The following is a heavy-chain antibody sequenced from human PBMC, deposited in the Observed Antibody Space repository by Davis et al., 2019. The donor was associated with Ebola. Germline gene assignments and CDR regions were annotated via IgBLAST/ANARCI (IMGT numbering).Heavy chain of an antibody. Sequence: PSETLSLTCTVSGASIATSGYYWGWIRQPPGKGLEWIGTLFYSGSTYYNPSLKSRVTISVNTSKNQFSLNLRSVTAADTAVYYCARTGGYYEDHGMDVWGQGTTLIVSS. CDR2: LFYSGST. V-gene: IGHV4-39*01. D-gene: IGHD3-3*01. J-gene: IGHJ6*02. CDR1: GASIATSGYY. CDR3: ARTGGYYEDHGMDV.